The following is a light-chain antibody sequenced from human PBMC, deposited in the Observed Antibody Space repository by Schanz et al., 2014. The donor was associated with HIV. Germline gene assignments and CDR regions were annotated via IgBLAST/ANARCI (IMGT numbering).Light chain of an antibody. Sequence: QSALTQPASVSGSPGQSITVSCTGTNNDIGSYTYVAWYQQHPDKAPRLIIYDVSNRPSGVSSRFSGSKSGNTASLTISGLQAEDEADYYCSSFSTSDTPIFGTGTKLTVL. CDR3: SSFSTSDTPI. CDR2: DVS. V-gene: IGLV2-14*03. J-gene: IGLJ1*01. CDR1: NNDIGSYTY.